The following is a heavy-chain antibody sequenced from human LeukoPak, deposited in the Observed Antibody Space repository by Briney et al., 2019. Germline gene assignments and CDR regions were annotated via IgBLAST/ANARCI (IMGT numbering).Heavy chain of an antibody. CDR3: GKNRYSGSLSPFDI. D-gene: IGHD1-26*01. Sequence: GGSLRLSCAASKFAFSSYAMSWVRQAPGKGLEWVSAISGGGGDTYYADSVKGRFTVSRDNSKNTLYLQMNSLRAEDTAVYYCGKNRYSGSLSPFDIWGQGTMVTVSS. J-gene: IGHJ3*02. V-gene: IGHV3-23*01. CDR2: ISGGGGDT. CDR1: KFAFSSYA.